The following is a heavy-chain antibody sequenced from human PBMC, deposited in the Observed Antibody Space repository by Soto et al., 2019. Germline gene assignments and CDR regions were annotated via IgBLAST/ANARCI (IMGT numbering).Heavy chain of an antibody. J-gene: IGHJ3*02. CDR2: IIPIFGTA. CDR3: ATDYGDYDGGVDAFDI. V-gene: IGHV1-69*05. CDR1: GGTFSSYA. Sequence: QVQLVQSGAEVKKPGSSVKVSCKASGGTFSSYAISWVRQAPGQGLEWMGGIIPIFGTANYAQKFQGRVTITXXAXTXXAYMELSSLRSEDTAVYYCATDYGDYDGGVDAFDIWGQGTMVTVSS. D-gene: IGHD4-17*01.